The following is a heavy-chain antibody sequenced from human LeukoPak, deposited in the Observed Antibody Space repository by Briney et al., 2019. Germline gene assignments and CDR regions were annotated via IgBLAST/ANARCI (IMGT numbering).Heavy chain of an antibody. J-gene: IGHJ4*02. Sequence: GASVKVSCKASGGTFSSYAISWVRQAPGQGLEWMGGIIPIFGTANYAQKFQGRVTITADESTSTAYMELSSLRSEDTDVYYCARDGRIVGATAFDYWGQGTLVTVSS. D-gene: IGHD1-26*01. CDR3: ARDGRIVGATAFDY. V-gene: IGHV1-69*13. CDR2: IIPIFGTA. CDR1: GGTFSSYA.